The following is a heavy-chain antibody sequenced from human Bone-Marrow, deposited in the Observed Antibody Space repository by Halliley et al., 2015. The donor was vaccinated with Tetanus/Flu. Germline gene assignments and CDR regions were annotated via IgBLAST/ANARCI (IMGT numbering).Heavy chain of an antibody. Sequence: WVSTIRGGGGAPSYADSVKGRFPISRDNSKHTLHLQMNSLRAEDTAVYYCATGDYGDYVYIYWGQGTLVTVSS. V-gene: IGHV3-23*01. D-gene: IGHD4-17*01. CDR3: ATGDYGDYVYIY. J-gene: IGHJ4*02. CDR2: IRGGGGAP.